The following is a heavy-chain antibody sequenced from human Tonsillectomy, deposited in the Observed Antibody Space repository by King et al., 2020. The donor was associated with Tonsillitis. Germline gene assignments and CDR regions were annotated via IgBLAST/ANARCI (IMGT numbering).Heavy chain of an antibody. CDR2: ARDKTNKYTT. CDR3: TRVPYDSSSYYNSYYFDL. D-gene: IGHD3-22*01. Sequence: EVQLVESGGGLVQPGGSLKLSCATSGFTFSDHYMDWVRQAPGKGLEWIGRARDKTNKYTTDYAASVRGRFTVSRDDSKKSLYLQMNSLKPEDTAVYYCTRVPYDSSSYYNSYYFDLWGQGTLVIVSS. V-gene: IGHV3-72*01. CDR1: GFTFSDHY. J-gene: IGHJ4*02.